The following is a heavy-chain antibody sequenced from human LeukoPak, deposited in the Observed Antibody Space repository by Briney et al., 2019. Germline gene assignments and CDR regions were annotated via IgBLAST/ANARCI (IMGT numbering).Heavy chain of an antibody. CDR2: INPNSGGT. Sequence: ASVKVSCKASGYTFTGYYMHWVRQAPGQGLEWMEWINPNSGGTNYAQKFQGRVTMTRDTSISTAYMELSRLRSDDTAVYYCARGPFEVPAPLVDFDYWGQGTLVTVSS. D-gene: IGHD2-2*01. J-gene: IGHJ4*02. CDR1: GYTFTGYY. V-gene: IGHV1-2*02. CDR3: ARGPFEVPAPLVDFDY.